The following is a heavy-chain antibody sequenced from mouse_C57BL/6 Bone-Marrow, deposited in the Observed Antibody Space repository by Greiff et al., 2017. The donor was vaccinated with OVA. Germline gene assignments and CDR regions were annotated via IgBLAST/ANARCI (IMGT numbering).Heavy chain of an antibody. CDR2: ISSGGSYT. J-gene: IGHJ3*01. D-gene: IGHD2-4*01. Sequence: EVQVVESGGDLVKPGGSLKLSCAASGFTFSSYGMSWVRQTPDKRLEWVATISSGGSYTYYPDSVKGRFTISRDNAKNTLYLQMSSLKSEDTAMYDCARPYDYDEAWFAYWGQGTLVTVSA. CDR1: GFTFSSYG. V-gene: IGHV5-6*01. CDR3: ARPYDYDEAWFAY.